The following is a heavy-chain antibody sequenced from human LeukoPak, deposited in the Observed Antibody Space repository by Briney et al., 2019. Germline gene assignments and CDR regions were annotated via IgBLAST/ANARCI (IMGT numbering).Heavy chain of an antibody. J-gene: IGHJ5*02. Sequence: GGSLRLSCAASGFTFSSYAMSWVRQAPGKGLEWVSVAYSGGITYYLDSVKGRFTVSRDNAKNTLYLQMGSLRAEDTAIYHCARVEGDYTPNRFDPWGQGTLVTVSS. D-gene: IGHD4-11*01. CDR1: GFTFSSYA. V-gene: IGHV3-23*03. CDR3: ARVEGDYTPNRFDP. CDR2: AYSGGIT.